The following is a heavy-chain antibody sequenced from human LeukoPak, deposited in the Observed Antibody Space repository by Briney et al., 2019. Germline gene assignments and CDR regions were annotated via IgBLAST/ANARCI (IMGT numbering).Heavy chain of an antibody. V-gene: IGHV3-43*02. CDR3: ARSLPDYFDY. J-gene: IGHJ4*02. CDR1: GFTFDDYA. CDR2: ISGDGGTT. Sequence: AGGSLRLSCAASGFTFDDYAMHCVRQAPGKGLEWVSLISGDGGTTYSADSVKGRFTISRDNSKNSLYLQMNSLRTEDTALYYCARSLPDYFDYWGQGTLVTVSS.